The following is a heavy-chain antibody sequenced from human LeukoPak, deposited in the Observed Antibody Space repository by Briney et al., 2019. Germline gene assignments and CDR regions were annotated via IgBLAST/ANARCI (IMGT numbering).Heavy chain of an antibody. D-gene: IGHD1-26*01. Sequence: PGGSLRLSCAASGFTFSSYAMSWVPQAPGKGLEWVSAISGSGGSTYYADSVKGRFTIPRDNSKNTLYLQMNSLRAEDTAVYYCAKETYSGSTGLRDYWGQGTLVTVSS. V-gene: IGHV3-23*01. CDR1: GFTFSSYA. CDR3: AKETYSGSTGLRDY. CDR2: ISGSGGST. J-gene: IGHJ4*02.